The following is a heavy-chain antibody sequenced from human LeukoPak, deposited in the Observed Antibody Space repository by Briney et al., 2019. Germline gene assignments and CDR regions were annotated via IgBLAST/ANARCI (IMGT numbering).Heavy chain of an antibody. V-gene: IGHV4-4*09. CDR2: IYTSGST. CDR3: ARGDGHDAFDI. CDR1: GGSISSYY. J-gene: IGHJ3*02. Sequence: SETLSLTCTVSGGSISSYYWSWIRQPPGKGLEWIGYIYTSGSTNYNPSLKSRVTISVDTSKNQFSLKLSSVTAADTAVYYCARGDGHDAFDIWGQGTMVTVSS. D-gene: IGHD5-24*01.